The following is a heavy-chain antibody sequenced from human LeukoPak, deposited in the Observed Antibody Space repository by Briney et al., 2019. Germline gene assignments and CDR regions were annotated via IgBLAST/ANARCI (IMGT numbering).Heavy chain of an antibody. Sequence: SETLSLTCTVSGGSISSYYWSWIRQPPGKGLEWIGYIYYSGSTSYNPSLKSRVTISVDTSKNQFSLKLSSVTAADTAVYYCARHKDFDYWGQGTLVTVSS. CDR3: ARHKDFDY. V-gene: IGHV4-59*08. J-gene: IGHJ4*02. CDR2: IYYSGST. CDR1: GGSISSYY.